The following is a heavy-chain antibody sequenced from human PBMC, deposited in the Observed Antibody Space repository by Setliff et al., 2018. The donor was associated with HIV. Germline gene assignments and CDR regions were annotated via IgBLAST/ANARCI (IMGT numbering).Heavy chain of an antibody. CDR3: ASGYCRGGSCYRDRGIDY. J-gene: IGHJ4*02. CDR1: GGTITSHY. D-gene: IGHD2-15*01. Sequence: SETLSLTCTVSGGTITSHYWSWIRQPPGKGLEWIGNIHHTGSTNHNPSLKSRVTISIDTAKNQFSLKLSSVTGADTAVYYCASGYCRGGSCYRDRGIDYWGQGTLVTVSS. CDR2: IHHTGST. V-gene: IGHV4-59*08.